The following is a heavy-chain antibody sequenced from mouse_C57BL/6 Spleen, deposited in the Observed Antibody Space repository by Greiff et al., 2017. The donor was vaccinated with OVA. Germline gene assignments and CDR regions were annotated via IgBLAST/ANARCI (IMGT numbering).Heavy chain of an antibody. J-gene: IGHJ2*01. CDR3: ARDDGYYGY. CDR2: IYPRSGNT. CDR1: GYTFTSYG. Sequence: VQLQESGAELARPGASVKLSCKASGYTFTSYGISWVKQRPGQGLEWIGEIYPRSGNTYYNEKFKGKATLTADTSSSTAYMELRSLTSEDSAVYFCARDDGYYGYWGQGTTLTVSS. D-gene: IGHD2-3*01. V-gene: IGHV1-81*01.